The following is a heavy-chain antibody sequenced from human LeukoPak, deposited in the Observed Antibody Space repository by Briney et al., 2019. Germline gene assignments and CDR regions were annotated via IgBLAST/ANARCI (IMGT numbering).Heavy chain of an antibody. CDR1: GGSISSSSYY. CDR3: ARVQAAAGTVYV. CDR2: IYYSGST. V-gene: IGHV4-39*07. J-gene: IGHJ6*02. Sequence: PSETLSLTCTVSGGSISSSSYYWGWIRQPPGKGLEWIGSIYYSGSTYYNPPLKSRVTISVDTSKNQFSLKLSSVTAADTAVYYCARVQAAAGTVYVWGQGTTVTVSS. D-gene: IGHD6-13*01.